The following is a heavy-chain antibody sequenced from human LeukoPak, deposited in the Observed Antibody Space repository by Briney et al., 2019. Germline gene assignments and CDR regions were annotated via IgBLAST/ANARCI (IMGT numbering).Heavy chain of an antibody. CDR2: IYHSGST. Sequence: SETLSLTCAVSGGSISSGGYSWSWIRQPPGKGLXWIGYIYHSGSTYYNPSLKSRVTISVDRSKSQFSLKLSSVTAADTAVYYCARGVGYCSSTSCQGFDYWGQGTLVTVSS. D-gene: IGHD2-2*01. V-gene: IGHV4-30-2*01. CDR3: ARGVGYCSSTSCQGFDY. CDR1: GGSISSGGYS. J-gene: IGHJ4*02.